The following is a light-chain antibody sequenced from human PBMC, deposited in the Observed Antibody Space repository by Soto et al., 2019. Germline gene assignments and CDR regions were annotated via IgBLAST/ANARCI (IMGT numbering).Light chain of an antibody. CDR3: QQYNNWRPLT. Sequence: EIVMTQSPATLSVSPGERATLSCRASQSVSSNLAWYQQKPGQAPRLLSFSASTRATGIPARFSGSGYGTEFTLTISSMQSEDCAVYYCQQYNNWRPLTFGQGTKVEIK. V-gene: IGKV3-15*01. CDR1: QSVSSN. J-gene: IGKJ1*01. CDR2: SAS.